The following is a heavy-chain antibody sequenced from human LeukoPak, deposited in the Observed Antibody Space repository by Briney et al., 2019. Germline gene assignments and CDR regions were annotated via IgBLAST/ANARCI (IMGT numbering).Heavy chain of an antibody. CDR3: ARTQSKGIRRDDDAFDI. V-gene: IGHV3-21*01. Sequence: GGSLRLSCAASGFTFSSYSMNWVRQAPGKGLEWVSSISSSSSYIYYADSVKGRFTISRDNAKNSLYLQMNSLRAEDTAVYYCARTQSKGIRRDDDAFDIWGQGTMVTVSS. CDR2: ISSSSSYI. J-gene: IGHJ3*02. CDR1: GFTFSSYS. D-gene: IGHD5-18*01.